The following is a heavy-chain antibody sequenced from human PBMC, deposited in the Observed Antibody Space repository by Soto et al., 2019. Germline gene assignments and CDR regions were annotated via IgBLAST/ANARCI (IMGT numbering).Heavy chain of an antibody. CDR3: ARLLRHNYYGMDV. V-gene: IGHV4-39*01. CDR2: IYYSGST. CDR1: GGSISSSSYY. J-gene: IGHJ6*02. Sequence: PSETLSLTCTVSGGSISSSSYYWGWIRQPPGKGLEWIGSIYYSGSTYYNPSLKSRVTISVDTSKNQFSLKLSSVTAADTAVYYCARLLRHNYYGMDVWGQGTTVTV. D-gene: IGHD5-12*01.